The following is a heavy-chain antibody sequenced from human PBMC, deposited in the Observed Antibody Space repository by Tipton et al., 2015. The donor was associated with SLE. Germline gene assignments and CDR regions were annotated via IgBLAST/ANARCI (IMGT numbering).Heavy chain of an antibody. Sequence: SLRLSCAASGFTFSSYGMHWVRQAPGKGLEWVAVIWYDGSNKYYADSVKGRFTISRDNSKNTLYLQMNSLRAEDTAAYYCAKPRGVVTPGYFQHWGQGTLVTVSS. CDR1: GFTFSSYG. CDR3: AKPRGVVTPGYFQH. J-gene: IGHJ1*01. V-gene: IGHV3-33*06. D-gene: IGHD4-23*01. CDR2: IWYDGSNK.